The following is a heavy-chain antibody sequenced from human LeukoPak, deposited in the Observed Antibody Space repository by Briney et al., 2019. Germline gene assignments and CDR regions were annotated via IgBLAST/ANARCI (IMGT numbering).Heavy chain of an antibody. CDR3: ARAYDYGDYPSRGYYYYSYMDV. Sequence: PSETLSLTCTASGGSISSHYWSWIRQPPGKGLEWIGYIYYSGSTNYNPSLQSRVTISVDTSKNPFSLKLSSVTAADTAVYYCARAYDYGDYPSRGYYYYSYMDVWGKGTTVTVSS. V-gene: IGHV4-59*11. J-gene: IGHJ6*03. CDR2: IYYSGST. D-gene: IGHD4-17*01. CDR1: GGSISSHY.